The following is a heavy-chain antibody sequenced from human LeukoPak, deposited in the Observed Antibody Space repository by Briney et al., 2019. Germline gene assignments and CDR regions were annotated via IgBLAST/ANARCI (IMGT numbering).Heavy chain of an antibody. D-gene: IGHD2-8*01. CDR2: ISDTGATT. V-gene: IGHV3-23*01. Sequence: HPGRSLRLSCAGPGFTFSSYAMSWGRQAPGDGLEWVTAISDTGATTYDADSVKGRFTISRDNSRSTLYLQMNSLRAEDTALYYCAKDTSIGRYCTNGVCSPFDYWGQGTLVTVSS. CDR3: AKDTSIGRYCTNGVCSPFDY. J-gene: IGHJ4*02. CDR1: GFTFSSYA.